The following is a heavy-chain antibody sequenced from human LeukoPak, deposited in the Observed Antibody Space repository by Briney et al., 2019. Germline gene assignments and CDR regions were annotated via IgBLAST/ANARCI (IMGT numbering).Heavy chain of an antibody. D-gene: IGHD3-10*01. CDR2: ISYDGSNK. V-gene: IGHV3-30-3*01. CDR1: GFTFSSYA. Sequence: GGSLRLSCAASGFTFSSYAMHWVRQAPGKGLEWVAVISYDGSNKYYAGSVKGRFTISRDNSKNTLYLQMNSLRAEDTAVYYCARVGNYYGSGSYYKSFDYWGQGTLVTVSS. CDR3: ARVGNYYGSGSYYKSFDY. J-gene: IGHJ4*02.